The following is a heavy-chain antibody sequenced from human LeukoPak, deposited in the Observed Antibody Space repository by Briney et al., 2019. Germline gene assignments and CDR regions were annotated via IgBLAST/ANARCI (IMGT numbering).Heavy chain of an antibody. CDR1: GYSFTGHF. D-gene: IGHD2-2*01. CDR2: INPNSGGT. J-gene: IGHJ4*02. Sequence: ASVKVSCKASGYSFTGHFIHWVRQAPGQGLEWMGWINPNSGGTNYAQKFHGRVTMTRDTSISTAYMELSRLRSDDTAVYYCARGQYQLLLVDYWGQGTPVTVSS. CDR3: ARGQYQLLLVDY. V-gene: IGHV1-2*02.